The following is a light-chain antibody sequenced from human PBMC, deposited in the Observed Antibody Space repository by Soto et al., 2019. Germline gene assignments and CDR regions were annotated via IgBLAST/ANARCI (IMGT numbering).Light chain of an antibody. J-gene: IGLJ2*01. Sequence: QSVLTQPPSASGSPGQSVTISFTGTSSDVGGYNYVSWYQQHPGKAPKLMIYEVSQRPSGVPDRFSGPKSGNTASLTVSGLQAEDEADYYCSSYAGSNVLFGGGTKLAVL. V-gene: IGLV2-8*01. CDR1: SSDVGGYNY. CDR3: SSYAGSNVL. CDR2: EVS.